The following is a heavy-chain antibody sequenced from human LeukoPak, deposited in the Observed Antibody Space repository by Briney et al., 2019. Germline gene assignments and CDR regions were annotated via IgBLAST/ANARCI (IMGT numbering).Heavy chain of an antibody. D-gene: IGHD1-1*01. Sequence: ASVKVSCKTSGYTFTNLDINWLRQAPGQGLEWMGWMSPNSGDTGYAQKFQGRVSMTRDIFKSTAYMELGSLRSEDTAIYYCASNPPNTGDFYYWGLGTLVTVSS. CDR2: MSPNSGDT. CDR3: ASNPPNTGDFYY. J-gene: IGHJ4*02. V-gene: IGHV1-8*01. CDR1: GYTFTNLD.